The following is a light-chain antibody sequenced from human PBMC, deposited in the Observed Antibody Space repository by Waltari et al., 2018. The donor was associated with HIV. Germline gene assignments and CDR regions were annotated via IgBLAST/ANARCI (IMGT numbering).Light chain of an antibody. CDR2: EVS. Sequence: QSALTQPASVSGSPGQSSTISCAGTSSDGGGYNYVSWYQQHAGKAPKVMIYEVSNRPSGVSNRFSGSKSGNTASLTISGLQAEDEADYYCSSFTSSSTLVFGGGTKLTVL. J-gene: IGLJ3*02. V-gene: IGLV2-14*01. CDR3: SSFTSSSTLV. CDR1: SSDGGGYNY.